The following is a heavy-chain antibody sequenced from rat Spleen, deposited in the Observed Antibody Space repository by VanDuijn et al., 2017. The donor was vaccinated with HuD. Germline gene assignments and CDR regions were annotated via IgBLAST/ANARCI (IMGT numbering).Heavy chain of an antibody. J-gene: IGHJ4*01. CDR2: ISTGGDNT. CDR1: GFTFNSFW. Sequence: EVQLVKSGGGLVQPGRSLKLSCVASGFTFNSFWMSWIRQAPGKGLEWVASISTGGDNTYFRDSVKGRFTLSRDNAKNTQSLQMDSLRSEDTAIYYCTRGYYMDAWGQGASVTVSS. D-gene: IGHD1-1*01. CDR3: TRGYYMDA. V-gene: IGHV5-31*01.